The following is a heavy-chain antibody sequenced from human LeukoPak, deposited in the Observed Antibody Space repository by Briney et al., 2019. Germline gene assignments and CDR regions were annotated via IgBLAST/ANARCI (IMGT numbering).Heavy chain of an antibody. V-gene: IGHV1-58*01. CDR3: AAELVRYSSSGGR. CDR2: IVVGSGNT. Sequence: ASVKVSCKASGFTFTSSAVQWVRQARGQRLEWIGWIVVGSGNTNYAQKFQERVTITRDMPTSTAYMELSSLRSEDTAVYYCAAELVRYSSSGGRWGQGTLVTVSS. CDR1: GFTFTSSA. D-gene: IGHD6-13*01. J-gene: IGHJ4*02.